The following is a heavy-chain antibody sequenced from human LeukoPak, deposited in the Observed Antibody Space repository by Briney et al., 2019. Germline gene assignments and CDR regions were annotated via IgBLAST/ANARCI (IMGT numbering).Heavy chain of an antibody. J-gene: IGHJ5*02. V-gene: IGHV6-1*01. D-gene: IGHD3-10*01. CDR3: ARGWSGYYYGSGSYYSGNWFDP. CDR2: TYYRSKWYN. Sequence: SQTLSLTCAISGDSVSSNSAAWNWIRQSPSRGLEWLGRTYYRSKWYNDYAVSVKSRITINPDTSKNQFSLKLSSVTAADTAVYYCARGWSGYYYGSGSYYSGNWFDPWGQGTLVTVSS. CDR1: GDSVSSNSAA.